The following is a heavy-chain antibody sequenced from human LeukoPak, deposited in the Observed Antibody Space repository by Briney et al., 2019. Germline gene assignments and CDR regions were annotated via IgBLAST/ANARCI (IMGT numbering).Heavy chain of an antibody. CDR2: IGTAGDT. V-gene: IGHV3-13*01. CDR1: GFTLSDYD. Sequence: SRGSLRLSCAASGFTLSDYDMHWVRQATGKGLEWVSAIGTAGDTYYTGSVKGRFTISRENAKNSLYLQMNSLRAGDTAVYYCARVAKERVGGVYYFDYWGQGTLVTVSS. CDR3: ARVAKERVGGVYYFDY. D-gene: IGHD1-1*01. J-gene: IGHJ4*02.